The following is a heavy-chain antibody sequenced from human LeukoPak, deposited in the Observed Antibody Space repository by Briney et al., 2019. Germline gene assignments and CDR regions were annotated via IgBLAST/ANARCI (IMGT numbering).Heavy chain of an antibody. J-gene: IGHJ4*02. D-gene: IGHD6-6*01. CDR3: ARDADIEVGYSSSSSSDY. V-gene: IGHV1-18*01. Sequence: GASVKVSCKASGYTFTSYGISWVRQAPGQGLEWMGRISAYNGNTNYAQKLQGRVTMTTDTSTSTAYMELRSLRSDDTAVYYCARDADIEVGYSSSSSSDYWGQGTLVTVSS. CDR2: ISAYNGNT. CDR1: GYTFTSYG.